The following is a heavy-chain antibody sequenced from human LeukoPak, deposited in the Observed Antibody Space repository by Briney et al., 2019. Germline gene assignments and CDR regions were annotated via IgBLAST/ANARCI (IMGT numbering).Heavy chain of an antibody. CDR2: ISGSGGSR. D-gene: IGHD6-13*01. CDR1: GFTFSSYA. V-gene: IGHV3-23*01. Sequence: PGGSLRLSCAASGFTFSSYAMSWVRQAPGKGLEWLSAISGSGGSRYYAGSLKGRFTISRDNSKNTLYLQMNSLSAEDTAVYYCAKSSPIAAAGEVSDFWGQGTLVTVSS. CDR3: AKSSPIAAAGEVSDF. J-gene: IGHJ4*02.